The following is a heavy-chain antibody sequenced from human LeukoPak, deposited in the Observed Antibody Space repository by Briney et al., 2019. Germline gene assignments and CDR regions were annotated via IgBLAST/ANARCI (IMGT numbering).Heavy chain of an antibody. J-gene: IGHJ6*02. Sequence: SVKVSCKASGYTFTGYYMHWVRQAPGQGLEWMGGIIPIFGTANYAQKFQGRVTITADESTSTAYMELSSLRSEDTAVYYCAGSKRGYSFGGMDVWGQGTTVTVSS. D-gene: IGHD5-18*01. CDR1: GYTFTGYY. CDR3: AGSKRGYSFGGMDV. V-gene: IGHV1-69*13. CDR2: IIPIFGTA.